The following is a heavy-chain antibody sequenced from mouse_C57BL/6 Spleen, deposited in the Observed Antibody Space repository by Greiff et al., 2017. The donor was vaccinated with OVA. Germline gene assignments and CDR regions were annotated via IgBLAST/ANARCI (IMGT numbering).Heavy chain of an antibody. Sequence: VMLVESGAELVKPGASVKISCKASGYAFSSYWLNWGKQRPGKGLVGIGQNYPGDGDTNYNGKFKGKATLTADKSASTAYMQLSSLTSEDSAVYFCARGRMDYWGQGTSVTVSS. CDR1: GYAFSSYW. CDR3: ARGRMDY. J-gene: IGHJ4*01. V-gene: IGHV1-80*01. CDR2: NYPGDGDT.